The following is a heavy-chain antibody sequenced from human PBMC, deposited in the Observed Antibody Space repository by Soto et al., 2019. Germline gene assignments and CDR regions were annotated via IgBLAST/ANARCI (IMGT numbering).Heavy chain of an antibody. J-gene: IGHJ6*02. CDR3: ARGGSDFWSVYSGAFSQSYGMDV. Sequence: QVQLQESGPGLVQPSGTLSLTCAVSGVFIYSNNCWPLVRQSPGKGLAWIGEICRRGTTNYNPSLKSRVTISVDNSKNQFSLKLTSVTAADTAVYYCARGGSDFWSVYSGAFSQSYGMDVWGQATAVTVSS. CDR2: ICRRGTT. D-gene: IGHD3-3*01. V-gene: IGHV4-4*02. CDR1: GVFIYSNNC.